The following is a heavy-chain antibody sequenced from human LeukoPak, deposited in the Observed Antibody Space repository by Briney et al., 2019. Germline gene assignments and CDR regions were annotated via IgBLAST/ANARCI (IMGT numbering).Heavy chain of an antibody. J-gene: IGHJ4*02. CDR2: IGGSGGST. CDR1: GFTFSSYA. D-gene: IGHD1-26*01. Sequence: GGSLRLSCAASGFTFSSYAMSWVRQAPGKGLEWVSAIGGSGGSTYYADSVKGRFTISRVNSKNTLYLQMNSLRAEDTAVYYCAKAPSRNSGSYYFDYWGQGTLVTVSS. V-gene: IGHV3-23*01. CDR3: AKAPSRNSGSYYFDY.